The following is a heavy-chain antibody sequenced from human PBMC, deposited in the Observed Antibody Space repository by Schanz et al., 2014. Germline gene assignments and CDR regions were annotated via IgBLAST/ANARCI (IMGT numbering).Heavy chain of an antibody. D-gene: IGHD1-1*01. CDR1: GFTFSTYA. J-gene: IGHJ4*02. V-gene: IGHV3-33*08. Sequence: VQLLDSGGGLVQPGGSLRLSCAASGFTFSTYAMSWVRQAPGKGLEWMAFIWYDGSNKYYADSVKGRFTVSRDSGQNSLYLQMNSLRAGDTAVYYCARGTDWNLHYWGQGALVTVSS. CDR2: IWYDGSNK. CDR3: ARGTDWNLHY.